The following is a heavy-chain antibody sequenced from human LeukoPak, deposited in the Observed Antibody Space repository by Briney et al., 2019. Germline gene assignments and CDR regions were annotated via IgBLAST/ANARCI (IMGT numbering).Heavy chain of an antibody. D-gene: IGHD3-9*01. CDR2: INHSGST. CDR1: GGSFSGYY. V-gene: IGHV4-34*01. J-gene: IGHJ4*02. Sequence: PSETLSLTCAVYGGSFSGYYWSWIRQPPGKGLEWIGEINHSGSTNYNPSLKSRVTISVDTSKNQFSLKLSSVTAADTAVYYCARVSMGAYFDWFHHSGSFDYWGQGTLVTVSS. CDR3: ARVSMGAYFDWFHHSGSFDY.